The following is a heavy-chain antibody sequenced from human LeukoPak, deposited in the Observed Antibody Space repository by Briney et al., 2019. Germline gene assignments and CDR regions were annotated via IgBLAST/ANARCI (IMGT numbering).Heavy chain of an antibody. D-gene: IGHD4-23*01. CDR3: AKGTNPVGALDI. Sequence: SGGSLRLSCAASGFTFSSYAMSWVCQAPGKGLEWVSVISGSGGTTYYADSVKGRFTISRDNSKNTLYLQMDSLRADDTAVYYCAKGTNPVGALDIWGQGTMVTVSS. V-gene: IGHV3-23*01. J-gene: IGHJ3*02. CDR2: ISGSGGTT. CDR1: GFTFSSYA.